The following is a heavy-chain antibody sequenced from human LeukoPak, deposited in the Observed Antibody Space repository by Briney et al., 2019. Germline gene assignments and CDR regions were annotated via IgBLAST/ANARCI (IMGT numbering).Heavy chain of an antibody. CDR2: VYYTGST. J-gene: IGHJ4*02. V-gene: IGHV4-39*07. D-gene: IGHD3-10*01. CDR1: GGSISVSNFY. Sequence: KPSETLSLTCTVSGGSISVSNFYWGWIRQPPGKGLEWIGTVYYTGSTYYSPSLKSRVTISVDTSKNQFSLKLSSVTAADTAVYYCARGLGSALLWFGELFSPTRYFDYWGQGTLVTVSS. CDR3: ARGLGSALLWFGELFSPTRYFDY.